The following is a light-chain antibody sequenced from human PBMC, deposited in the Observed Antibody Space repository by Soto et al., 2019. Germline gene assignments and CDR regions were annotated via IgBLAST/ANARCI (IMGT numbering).Light chain of an antibody. V-gene: IGLV1-51*01. CDR2: DNN. CDR1: SSNIGNNY. Sequence: QSVLTQSPSVSAAPGQKVIISCSGSSSNIGNNYVSWYQQLPGTAPKLLIYDNNKRPSGIPDRFSASKSGTSATLGITGLQTGDEADYYCATWDSSLSAVVFGGRTKLTVL. CDR3: ATWDSSLSAVV. J-gene: IGLJ2*01.